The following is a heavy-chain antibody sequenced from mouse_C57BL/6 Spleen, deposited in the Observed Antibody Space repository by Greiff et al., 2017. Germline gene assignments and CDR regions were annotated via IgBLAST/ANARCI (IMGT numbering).Heavy chain of an antibody. CDR1: GFSFNTYA. CDR2: IRSKSNNYAT. Sequence: EVMLVESGGGLVQPKGSLKLSCAASGFSFNTYAMNWVRQAPGKGLEWVARIRSKSNNYATYYADSVKDRFTISRDDSENMLYLQMNNLKTDYTAMYYCVRQAYYSPYYAMDYWGQGTSITVSS. CDR3: VRQAYYSPYYAMDY. J-gene: IGHJ4*01. V-gene: IGHV10-1*01. D-gene: IGHD2-12*01.